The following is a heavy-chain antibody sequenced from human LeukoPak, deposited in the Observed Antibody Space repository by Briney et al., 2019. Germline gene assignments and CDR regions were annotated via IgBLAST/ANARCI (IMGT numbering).Heavy chain of an antibody. CDR2: IYYSGST. V-gene: IGHV4-59*01. D-gene: IGHD6-13*01. Sequence: SETLSLTCTVSGGSINSYYWSWIRQPPGKGPEWIGYIYYSGSTNYNPSLKSRVTISVDTSKNQFSLRLSSVTAADTAVYYCARVTGYMAEDYFDYWGQGTLITVSS. J-gene: IGHJ4*02. CDR3: ARVTGYMAEDYFDY. CDR1: GGSINSYY.